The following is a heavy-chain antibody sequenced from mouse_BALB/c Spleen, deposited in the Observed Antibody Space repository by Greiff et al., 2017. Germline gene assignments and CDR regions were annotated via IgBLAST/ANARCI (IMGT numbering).Heavy chain of an antibody. J-gene: IGHJ4*01. V-gene: IGHV5-6*01. CDR3: ARHGLRYGNYFYAMDY. CDR1: GFTFSSYG. D-gene: IGHD2-10*02. CDR2: ISSGGSYT. Sequence: ELQLVESGGDLVKPGGSLKLSCAASGFTFSSYGMSWVRQTPDKRLEWVATISSGGSYTYYPDSVKGRFTISRDNAKNTLYLQMSSLKSEDTAMYYCARHGLRYGNYFYAMDYWGQGTSVTVSS.